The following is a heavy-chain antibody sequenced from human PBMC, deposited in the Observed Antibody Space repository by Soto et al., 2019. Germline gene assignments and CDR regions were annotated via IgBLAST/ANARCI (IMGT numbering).Heavy chain of an antibody. CDR1: GFSVSATS. Sequence: GALRLSCVVSGFSVSATSIFWVRQATGKGLEWVSLMHRGGTTDNADSVKGRFTTSRDKSKNTLYLHMNGLRVEDTAVYYCARVNTTLVDHFDCWGQGTLVTVSS. D-gene: IGHD5-18*01. CDR2: MHRGGTT. J-gene: IGHJ4*02. V-gene: IGHV3-53*01. CDR3: ARVNTTLVDHFDC.